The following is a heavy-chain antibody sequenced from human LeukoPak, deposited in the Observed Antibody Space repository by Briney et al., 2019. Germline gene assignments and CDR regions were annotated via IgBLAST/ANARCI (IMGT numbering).Heavy chain of an antibody. Sequence: ASVKVSCKASGYTFTGYYIHWVRQAPGQGLEWMGWINPNSGGTNYAQKFQGRVTMTRDTSISTAYMELSRLRSDDTAVYYCARAEMATITLDYWGQGTLVTVSS. CDR2: INPNSGGT. J-gene: IGHJ4*02. CDR1: GYTFTGYY. D-gene: IGHD4-4*01. CDR3: ARAEMATITLDY. V-gene: IGHV1-2*02.